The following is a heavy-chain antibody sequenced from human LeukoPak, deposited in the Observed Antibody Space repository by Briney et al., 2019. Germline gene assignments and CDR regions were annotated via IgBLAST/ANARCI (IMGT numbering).Heavy chain of an antibody. D-gene: IGHD3-10*01. Sequence: ASVKVSCKVSGYTLTELSMHWVRRAPGKGLEWMGGFDPEDGETIYAQKFQGRVTMTEDTSTDTAYMELSSLRSEDTAVYYCARGQLRREFPDYWGQGTLVTVSS. V-gene: IGHV1-24*01. CDR2: FDPEDGET. J-gene: IGHJ4*02. CDR1: GYTLTELS. CDR3: ARGQLRREFPDY.